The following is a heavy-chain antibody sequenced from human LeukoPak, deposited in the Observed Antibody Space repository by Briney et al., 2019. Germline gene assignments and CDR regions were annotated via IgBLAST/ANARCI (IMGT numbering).Heavy chain of an antibody. V-gene: IGHV3-15*01. CDR1: GFTFSNAW. J-gene: IGHJ4*02. CDR3: TTVPPYCSSTSCYSYYFDY. Sequence: PGGSLRLSCAASGFTFSNAWMSWVRQAPGKGLEWVGRIKSKTDGGTTDYAAPVKGRFTISRDDSKNTLYLQMNSLKTEDTAVYYCTTVPPYCSSTSCYSYYFDYWGQGTLVTVSS. D-gene: IGHD2-2*01. CDR2: IKSKTDGGTT.